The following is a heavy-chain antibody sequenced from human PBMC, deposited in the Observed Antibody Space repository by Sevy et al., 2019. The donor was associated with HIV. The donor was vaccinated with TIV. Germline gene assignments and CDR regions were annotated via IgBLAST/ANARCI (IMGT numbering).Heavy chain of an antibody. Sequence: GGSLRLSCAASRLTFSTYAVHWVRQAPGKGLEWVAVISYDGNTQHYADSVKGRFTISRDNSKNTLFLQMNRLRAEDTALYHCARRAGIYGGNGFDYWGRGTLVTVSS. CDR1: RLTFSTYA. CDR3: ARRAGIYGGNGFDY. CDR2: ISYDGNTQ. V-gene: IGHV3-30-3*01. D-gene: IGHD2-15*01. J-gene: IGHJ4*02.